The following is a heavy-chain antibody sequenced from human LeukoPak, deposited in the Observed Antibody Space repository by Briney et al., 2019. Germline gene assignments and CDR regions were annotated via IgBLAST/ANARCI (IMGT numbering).Heavy chain of an antibody. V-gene: IGHV4-34*01. CDR1: GFTFSSYE. J-gene: IGHJ4*02. Sequence: PGGSLRLSCAASGFTFSSYEMNWVRQPPGKGLEWIGEINHSGSTNYNPSLKSRVTISVDTSKNQFSLKLSSVTAADTAVYYCARLPWWGQGTLVNVSS. CDR2: INHSGST. CDR3: ARLPW.